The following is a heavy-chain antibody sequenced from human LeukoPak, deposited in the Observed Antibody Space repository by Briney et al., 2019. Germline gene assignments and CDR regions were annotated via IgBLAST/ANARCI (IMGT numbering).Heavy chain of an antibody. CDR3: AARETWIQLWSPPFDY. CDR1: GGSISSGGYY. CDR2: IYHSGST. Sequence: PSQTLSLTCTVSGGSISSGGYYWSWIRQHPGKGLEWIGYIYHSGSTYYNPSLKSRVTISVDRSKNQFSLKLSSVTAADTAVYYCAARETWIQLWSPPFDYWGQGTLVTVSS. V-gene: IGHV4-30-2*01. J-gene: IGHJ4*02. D-gene: IGHD5-18*01.